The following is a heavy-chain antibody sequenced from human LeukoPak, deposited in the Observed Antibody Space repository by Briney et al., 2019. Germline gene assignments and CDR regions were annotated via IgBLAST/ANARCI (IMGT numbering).Heavy chain of an antibody. D-gene: IGHD5-18*01. J-gene: IGHJ4*02. CDR1: GFTFSSYA. Sequence: GRSLRLSCAASGFTFSSYAMHWVRQAPGKGLEWVAVISYDGSNKYYADSVKGRFTISRDNSKDTLYLQMNSLRAEDTAVYYCAKSGGYSYVENFDYWGQGTLVTVSS. CDR3: AKSGGYSYVENFDY. CDR2: ISYDGSNK. V-gene: IGHV3-30*04.